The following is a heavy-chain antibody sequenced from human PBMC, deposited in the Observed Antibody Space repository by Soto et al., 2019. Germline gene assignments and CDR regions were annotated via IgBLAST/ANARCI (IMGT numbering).Heavy chain of an antibody. CDR1: GGTFSSYV. D-gene: IGHD5-12*01. V-gene: IGHV1-69*01. CDR3: ARVPYGYGVYHYGMDV. CDR2: LIPLIGTP. J-gene: IGHJ6*02. Sequence: QVQLVQSGAEVKKPGSSVKVSCKASGGTFSSYVISWVRQAPGQGLEWMGGLIPLIGTPNYAQEFQGRVTITADESTRTAYMELSSLRSEDTAVYYCARVPYGYGVYHYGMDVWGQGTTVTVSS.